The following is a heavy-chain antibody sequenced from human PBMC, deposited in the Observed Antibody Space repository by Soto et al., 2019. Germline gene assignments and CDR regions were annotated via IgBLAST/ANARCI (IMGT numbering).Heavy chain of an antibody. Sequence: GSLRLPSCASGFTFINYAMSWVRQSPGKGLEWVSSISDTGGDSYYADSMDGRFTVSRDNSKNTLYLQINSLRAEDTAIYYCARDLYRSATMPCLDHWGQGALVTVYS. D-gene: IGHD1-1*01. CDR3: ARDLYRSATMPCLDH. CDR2: ISDTGGDS. J-gene: IGHJ4*02. CDR1: GFTFINYA. V-gene: IGHV3-23*01.